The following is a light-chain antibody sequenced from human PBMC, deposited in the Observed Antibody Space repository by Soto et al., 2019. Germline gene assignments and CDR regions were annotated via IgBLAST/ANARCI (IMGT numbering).Light chain of an antibody. CDR2: GAS. V-gene: IGKV3-20*01. CDR1: QSVSSSY. Sequence: EIVLTQSPGTLSLSPGERATLSSRASQSVSSSYLAWYQQKPGQAPRLLIYGASSRATGIPDRFSGSGSGTDLTLTISRLEPEDFAVYYCQQYGSTTWTFGQGTKVEIK. J-gene: IGKJ1*01. CDR3: QQYGSTTWT.